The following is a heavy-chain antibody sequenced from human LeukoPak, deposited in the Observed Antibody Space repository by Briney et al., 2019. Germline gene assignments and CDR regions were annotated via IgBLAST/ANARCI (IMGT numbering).Heavy chain of an antibody. Sequence: GGSLRLSCAASGFTFSTYSMNWVRQAPGKGLEWGSFISNSAGTIYSADSVKGRFTISSDKAKNSLYLQMNSLRDEDTAVYYCARVRGDRDILTGYFKLYFDYWGQGTLVTDSS. CDR2: ISNSAGTI. D-gene: IGHD3-9*01. J-gene: IGHJ4*02. CDR3: ARVRGDRDILTGYFKLYFDY. CDR1: GFTFSTYS. V-gene: IGHV3-48*02.